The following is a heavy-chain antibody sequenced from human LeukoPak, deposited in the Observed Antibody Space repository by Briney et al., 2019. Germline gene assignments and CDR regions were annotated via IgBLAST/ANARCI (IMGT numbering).Heavy chain of an antibody. J-gene: IGHJ6*02. CDR3: ARGLYPYYYGMDV. CDR2: MNPNNGNT. D-gene: IGHD2-2*02. CDR1: GYTFTSYD. Sequence: ASVKVSCKASGYTFTSYDISWVRQATGQGLEWMGSMNPNNGNTGYPQKFRGRVTMTRDTSISTAYMELSSLRSEDTAVYYCARGLYPYYYGMDVWGQGTTVTVSS. V-gene: IGHV1-8*01.